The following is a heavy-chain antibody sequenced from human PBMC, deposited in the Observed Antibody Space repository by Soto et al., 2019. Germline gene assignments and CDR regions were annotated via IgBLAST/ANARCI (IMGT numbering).Heavy chain of an antibody. Sequence: SVKVSCKASGFTFTSSAFQWVRQARGQRLEWIGWIAVGSGYTNYAQRFQDRVTLTRDMSAATTYMELGRLTSEDTAIYYCAADATAWQQMVPSDYWGQGTLVTVSS. J-gene: IGHJ4*02. CDR1: GFTFTSSA. CDR3: AADATAWQQMVPSDY. D-gene: IGHD2-8*01. CDR2: IAVGSGYT. V-gene: IGHV1-58*01.